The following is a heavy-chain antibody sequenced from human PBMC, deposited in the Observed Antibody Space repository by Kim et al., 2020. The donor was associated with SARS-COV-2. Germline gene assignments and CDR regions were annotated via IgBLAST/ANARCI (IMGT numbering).Heavy chain of an antibody. CDR2: ISSSSSYI. D-gene: IGHD5-18*01. J-gene: IGHJ4*02. CDR1: GFTFSSYS. CDR3: ARDVDTAMVNFDY. Sequence: GGSLRLSCVASGFTFSSYSMNWVRQAPGKGLEWVSSISSSSSYIYYADSVKGRFTISRDNAKNSLYLQMNSLRAEDTAVYYCARDVDTAMVNFDYWGQGTLVTVSS. V-gene: IGHV3-21*01.